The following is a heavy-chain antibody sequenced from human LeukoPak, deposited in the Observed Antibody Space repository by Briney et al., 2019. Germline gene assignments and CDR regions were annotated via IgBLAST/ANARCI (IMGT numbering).Heavy chain of an antibody. Sequence: GGSLRLSCAASGFNFNNYNMNWVRQAPGKGLEWVSGISGGGGSTYYADSVKGRFTISRDNSKNTLYLQMNSLRAEDTAVYYCAKGSDYDPPYYYYYMDVWGKGTTVTISS. J-gene: IGHJ6*03. CDR1: GFNFNNYN. CDR2: ISGGGGST. CDR3: AKGSDYDPPYYYYYMDV. V-gene: IGHV3-23*01. D-gene: IGHD5-12*01.